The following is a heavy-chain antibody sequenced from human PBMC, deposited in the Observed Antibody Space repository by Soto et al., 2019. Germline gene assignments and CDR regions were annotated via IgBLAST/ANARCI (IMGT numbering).Heavy chain of an antibody. CDR3: APSCLDKRQYYFYGMDV. V-gene: IGHV2-5*01. J-gene: IGHJ6*02. Sequence: QITLKESGPTLVKPTQTLTLTCTFSGFSLSTSGVGVGWIRQPPGKALEWLALIYWNDDKRYSPSLKSRLTITKDSSKRQVVLTMSNMDPLDTATYYCAPSCLDKRQYYFYGMDVWGQGTTVTVSS. D-gene: IGHD1-1*01. CDR1: GFSLSTSGVG. CDR2: IYWNDDK.